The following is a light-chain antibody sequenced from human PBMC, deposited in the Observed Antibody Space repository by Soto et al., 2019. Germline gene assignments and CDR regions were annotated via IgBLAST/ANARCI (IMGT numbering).Light chain of an antibody. CDR3: QQFNTDPPLT. V-gene: IGKV1-9*01. CDR2: AAS. CDR1: QGIRNY. J-gene: IGKJ4*01. Sequence: IQLTQSPSFLSASVGDRVTITCRASQGIRNYLAWYQQKPGKAPKVLISAASTLQSGVPSRFSGSGSGTEFTLTINSLQPEDFATYYCQQFNTDPPLTFGGGTKVDIK.